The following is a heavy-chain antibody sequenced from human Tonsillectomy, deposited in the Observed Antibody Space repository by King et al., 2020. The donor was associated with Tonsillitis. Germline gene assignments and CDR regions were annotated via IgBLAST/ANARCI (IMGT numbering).Heavy chain of an antibody. V-gene: IGHV4-39*07. CDR3: ARHNGDYPSDAFDI. CDR1: GGSISSSSHY. CDR2: IGYSGST. J-gene: IGHJ3*02. D-gene: IGHD4-17*01. Sequence: QLQESGPGLVKPSETLSLTCTVSGGSISSSSHYWGWIRQPPGKGLEWIGSIGYSGSTYYNSSLKSRVTISVDTSKNQFSLKLSSLTAADTAVYYCARHNGDYPSDAFDIWGQGTMVTVSS.